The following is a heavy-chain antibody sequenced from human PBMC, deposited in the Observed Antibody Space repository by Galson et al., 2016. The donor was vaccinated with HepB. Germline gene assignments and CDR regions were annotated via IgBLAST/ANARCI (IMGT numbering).Heavy chain of an antibody. Sequence: SVKVSCKASGYTFTSYYTHWVRQAPGQGLEWMGIINPSGGSTSYAQKFQGRVTMTRDTSTSTVYMELSSLRSEDTAVYYCARDEGWNYGLSWFDPWGQGTLVTVSS. D-gene: IGHD1-7*01. CDR2: INPSGGST. J-gene: IGHJ5*02. CDR1: GYTFTSYY. CDR3: ARDEGWNYGLSWFDP. V-gene: IGHV1-46*01.